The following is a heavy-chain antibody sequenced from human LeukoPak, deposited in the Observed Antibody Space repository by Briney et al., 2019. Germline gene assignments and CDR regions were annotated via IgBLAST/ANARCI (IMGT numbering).Heavy chain of an antibody. V-gene: IGHV3-53*05. J-gene: IGHJ4*02. CDR1: GLTVSSNC. CDR2: IYSGGNT. CDR3: ARDRGYDTGYFDY. D-gene: IGHD3-22*01. Sequence: GGSLRLSCTASGLTVSSNCMSWVRQAPGKGLEWVSFIYSGGNTYYANSVKGRFTISRDNSKNTLYLQMGSLRAEDMAVYYCARDRGYDTGYFDYWGQGTLVTVSS.